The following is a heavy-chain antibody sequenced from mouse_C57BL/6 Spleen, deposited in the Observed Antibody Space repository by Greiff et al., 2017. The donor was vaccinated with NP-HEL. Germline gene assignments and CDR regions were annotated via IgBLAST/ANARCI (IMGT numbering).Heavy chain of an antibody. V-gene: IGHV1-69*01. Sequence: VQLQQSGAELVMPGASVKLSCKASGYTFTSYWMHWVKQRPGQGLEWIGEIDPSDSYTNYNQKFKGKSTLTVDKSSSTAYMQLSSLTAEDSAVYYWAIYYDVFAYWGQGTLVTVSA. D-gene: IGHD2-4*01. CDR1: GYTFTSYW. CDR2: IDPSDSYT. J-gene: IGHJ3*01. CDR3: AIYYDVFAY.